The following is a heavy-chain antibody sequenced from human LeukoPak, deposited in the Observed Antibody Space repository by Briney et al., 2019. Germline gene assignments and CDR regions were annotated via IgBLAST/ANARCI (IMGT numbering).Heavy chain of an antibody. CDR1: GYTFTSYG. Sequence: ASVKVSCKASGYTFTSYGINWVRQAPGQGLEWMGWITAYNGHTNYAQKVQGRVTMTTDASTSIVYMELRSLRSDDTAVYYCARGLRGGLRPLGYFDYWGQGTLVTVSS. V-gene: IGHV1-18*01. CDR3: ARGLRGGLRPLGYFDY. J-gene: IGHJ4*02. CDR2: ITAYNGHT. D-gene: IGHD5/OR15-5a*01.